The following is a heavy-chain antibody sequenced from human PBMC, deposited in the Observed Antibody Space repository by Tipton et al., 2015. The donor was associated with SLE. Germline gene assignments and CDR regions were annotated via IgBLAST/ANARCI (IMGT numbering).Heavy chain of an antibody. CDR3: ARVGGYSGSYYDY. CDR2: IRYDGSNK. J-gene: IGHJ4*02. CDR1: GFTFSSYG. Sequence: SLRLSCAASGFTFSSYGMHWVRQAPGKGLEWVAFIRYDGSNKYYADSVKGRFTISRDNAKNSLYLQMNSLRAEDTAVYYCARVGGYSGSYYDYWGQGTLVTVSS. V-gene: IGHV3-30*02. D-gene: IGHD1-26*01.